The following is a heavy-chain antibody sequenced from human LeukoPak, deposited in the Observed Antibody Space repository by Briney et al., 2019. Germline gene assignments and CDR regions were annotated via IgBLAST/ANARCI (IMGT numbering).Heavy chain of an antibody. D-gene: IGHD5-12*01. Sequence: PSETLSLTCTVSGGSISSYYWSWIRQPPGKGLEWIGYIHYSGSTHYNPSLKSRVTISVDTSKNQFSLKLSSVTAADTAVYYCARTPYRGYSGYRLRYFDYWGQGTLVTVSS. J-gene: IGHJ4*02. V-gene: IGHV4-59*12. CDR1: GGSISSYY. CDR3: ARTPYRGYSGYRLRYFDY. CDR2: IHYSGST.